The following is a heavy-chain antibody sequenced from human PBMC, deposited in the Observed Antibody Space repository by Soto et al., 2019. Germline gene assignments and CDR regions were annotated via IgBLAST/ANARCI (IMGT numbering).Heavy chain of an antibody. D-gene: IGHD4-4*01. Sequence: SETLSLTCTVSGGSISSSSYYWGWIRQPPGKGLEWIGSIYYSGSTYYNPSLKSRVTISVDTSKNQFSLKLSSVTAADTAVYYCARGNRINHRRTYYFDYWGQGTLVTVSS. CDR2: IYYSGST. CDR1: GGSISSSSYY. J-gene: IGHJ4*02. V-gene: IGHV4-39*01. CDR3: ARGNRINHRRTYYFDY.